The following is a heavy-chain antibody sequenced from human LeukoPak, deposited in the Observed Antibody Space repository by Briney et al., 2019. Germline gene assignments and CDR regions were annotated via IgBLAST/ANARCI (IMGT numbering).Heavy chain of an antibody. CDR1: GGSISSYH. Sequence: SETLSLTCTVSGGSISSYHWSWIRQPPGKGLEWIGYIYTSGSTNYNPSLKSRVTISVDTSKNQFSLKLSSVTAADTAVYYCARHRGEDAFDIWGQGTMVTVSS. D-gene: IGHD3-16*01. CDR3: ARHRGEDAFDI. J-gene: IGHJ3*02. V-gene: IGHV4-4*09. CDR2: IYTSGST.